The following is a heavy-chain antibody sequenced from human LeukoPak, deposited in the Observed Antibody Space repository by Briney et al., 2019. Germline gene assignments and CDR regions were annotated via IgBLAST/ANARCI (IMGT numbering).Heavy chain of an antibody. J-gene: IGHJ4*02. CDR3: AKDRYSYAFEYSDS. CDR2: ISNDGSKK. V-gene: IGHV3-30*18. D-gene: IGHD5-18*01. CDR1: GFTFSSYG. Sequence: GGSLRLSCAASGFTFSSYGMHWVRQAPGKGLDWVAVISNDGSKKYYADFVKGRFTISRDNSKNTLSLQVSSLRTEDTAVYYCAKDRYSYAFEYSDSWGQGTLVTVSS.